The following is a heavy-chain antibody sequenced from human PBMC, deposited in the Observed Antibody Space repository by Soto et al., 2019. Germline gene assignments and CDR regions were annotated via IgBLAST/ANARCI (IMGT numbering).Heavy chain of an antibody. Sequence: GLDLEWLALIYWDDDKLYSPSLKSRLSITEDTSKNQVVLTMTNVDSVDTATYYCARRTTGTDFDYWGQGTLVTVSS. J-gene: IGHJ4*02. V-gene: IGHV2-5*02. CDR2: IYWDDDK. CDR3: ARRTTGTDFDY. D-gene: IGHD1-1*01.